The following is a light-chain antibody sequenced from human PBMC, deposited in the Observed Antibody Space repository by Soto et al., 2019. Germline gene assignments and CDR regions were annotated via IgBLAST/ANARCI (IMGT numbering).Light chain of an antibody. V-gene: IGKV1-33*01. CDR2: DAS. CDR1: QDISKF. CDR3: QQYENRPYT. Sequence: DIQLTQSPSSLSASIGDRVSFTCQASQDISKFLNSYQHNPRQDTSLLIYDASKSHFGVPSRFSGSRSGTDFTFTIISLQPEDNATYYCQQYENRPYTFGPGTKVDVK. J-gene: IGKJ3*01.